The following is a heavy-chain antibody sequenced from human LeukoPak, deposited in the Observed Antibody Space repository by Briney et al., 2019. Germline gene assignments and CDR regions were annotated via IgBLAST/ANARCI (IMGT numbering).Heavy chain of an antibody. Sequence: PGGSLRLFCAGSGFTFSDHYLSWLRQAPGKGLEWVSYIWNSGSTIYYADSVMGRFTISRDNAKNSVYLQMNSLRAEDTAVYYCARGHYGLDYWGQGTMVTVSS. J-gene: IGHJ4*02. CDR1: GFTFSDHY. D-gene: IGHD3-16*01. CDR2: IWNSGSTI. V-gene: IGHV3-11*01. CDR3: ARGHYGLDY.